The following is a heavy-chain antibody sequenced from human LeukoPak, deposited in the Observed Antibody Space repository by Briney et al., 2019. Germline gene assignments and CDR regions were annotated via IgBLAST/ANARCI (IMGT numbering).Heavy chain of an antibody. CDR2: INQDGSGK. Sequence: GGSLRLSCAASGFTFSSYWMTWVRQAPGKGLAWVANINQDGSGKYYVDSVKGRFTISRDNAKNSLYLQMNSLRAEDTAVYYCAREDSSGLDYWGQGTLVTVSS. CDR3: AREDSSGLDY. V-gene: IGHV3-7*01. CDR1: GFTFSSYW. D-gene: IGHD6-19*01. J-gene: IGHJ4*02.